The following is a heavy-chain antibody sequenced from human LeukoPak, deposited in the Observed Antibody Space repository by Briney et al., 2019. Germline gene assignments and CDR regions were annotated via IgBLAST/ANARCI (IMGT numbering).Heavy chain of an antibody. CDR3: ARVSGDYRDYYYMDV. CDR1: GYTFTGYY. D-gene: IGHD4-17*01. V-gene: IGHV1-2*02. Sequence: ASVKVSCKASGYTFTGYYMHWVRQAPGQGLEWMGWINPNSGGTNYAQKFQGRVTMTRDTSISTAYMELSRLRSDDTAVYYCARVSGDYRDYYYMDVWDKGTTVTVSS. J-gene: IGHJ6*03. CDR2: INPNSGGT.